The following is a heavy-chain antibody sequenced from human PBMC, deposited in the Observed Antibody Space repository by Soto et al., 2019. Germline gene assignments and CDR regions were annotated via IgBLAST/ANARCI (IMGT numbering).Heavy chain of an antibody. CDR1: GGSISSYY. V-gene: IGHV4-59*06. CDR3: ARGSTVAAILFDY. D-gene: IGHD2-15*01. CDR2: IYYSGST. J-gene: IGHJ4*02. Sequence: SETLSLTCXVXGGSISSYYWSWIRHPPGKGLEWIGYIYYSGSTYYNPSLKSRVIISVDTSKNQFSLKLSSVTAADTAVYYCARGSTVAAILFDYWGQGTLVTVSS.